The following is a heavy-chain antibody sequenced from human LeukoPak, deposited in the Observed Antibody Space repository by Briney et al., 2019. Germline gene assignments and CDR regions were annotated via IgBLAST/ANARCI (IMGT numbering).Heavy chain of an antibody. CDR2: INFNSGSP. D-gene: IGHD2-21*01. Sequence: ASVKVSCKASGYTFTGHYVHWVRQAPGQGLAWMGWINFNSGSPNFAQKFQGRVTMTRDTSISTAYMELSRLTSEDTAVYYCARDIVNSSGFFDYWGQGTLVTVSS. V-gene: IGHV1-2*02. CDR3: ARDIVNSSGFFDY. CDR1: GYTFTGHY. J-gene: IGHJ4*02.